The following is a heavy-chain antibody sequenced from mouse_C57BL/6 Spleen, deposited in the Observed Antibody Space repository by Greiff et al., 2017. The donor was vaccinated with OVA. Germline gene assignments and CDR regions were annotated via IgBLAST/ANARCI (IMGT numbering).Heavy chain of an antibody. CDR2: FTMYSDAT. D-gene: IGHD2-2*01. CDR1: SFAFMASA. CDR3: ARGGGYTGYFEV. V-gene: IGHV1-49*01. J-gene: IGHJ1*03. Sequence: QVQLQQSGAELVRPGSSVKLSCKDSSFAFMASAMHWVKQRPGHGLEWIGSFTMYSDATEYSENFKGKATLTANTSSSTAYMELSSLTSEDSAVYYWARGGGYTGYFEVWGTGTTVTVSS.